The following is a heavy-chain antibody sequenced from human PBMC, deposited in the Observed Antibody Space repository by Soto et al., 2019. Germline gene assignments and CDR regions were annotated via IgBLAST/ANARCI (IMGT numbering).Heavy chain of an antibody. CDR2: IHHSGST. D-gene: IGHD3-10*01. J-gene: IGHJ3*02. CDR3: ERDRYGSGDAFDI. Sequence: QVQLQESGPGLVKPSGTLSLTCTVSGGSMNSSNWWSWVRQPPGKGLEWIGEIHHSGSTNYNPSLKRRVTISVDKSKNQCSLKLTAVTAADTAVYFCERDRYGSGDAFDIWGQGTLVTV. V-gene: IGHV4-4*02. CDR1: GGSMNSSNW.